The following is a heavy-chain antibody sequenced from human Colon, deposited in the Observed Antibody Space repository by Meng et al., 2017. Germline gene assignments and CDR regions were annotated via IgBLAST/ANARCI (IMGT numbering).Heavy chain of an antibody. V-gene: IGHV4-38-2*02. CDR3: VRDRGDGGTTDF. D-gene: IGHD1-7*01. CDR1: GYSIGSGYS. CDR2: IHHDGTT. J-gene: IGHJ4*02. Sequence: GSLRLSCTITGYSIGSGYSWGWIRQAPGKGLEWMASIHHDGTTYYNPSLKSRVTISMDRSKNQFSLKLTSVTAADTAIYYCVRDRGDGGTTDFWGQGTLVTVSS.